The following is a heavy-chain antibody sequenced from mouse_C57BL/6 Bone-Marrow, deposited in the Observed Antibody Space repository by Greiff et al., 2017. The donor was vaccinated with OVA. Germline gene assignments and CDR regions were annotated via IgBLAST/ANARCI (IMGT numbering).Heavy chain of an antibody. Sequence: VQLQQPGAELVKPGASVKMSCKASGYTFTSYWITWVKQRPGQGLVWIGDIYPGSGSTNYNEKFKSKATLTVDTSSSTAYMQLSSLTSEDSAVYYCARPYYGSSYWYFDVWGTGTTVTVSS. V-gene: IGHV1-55*01. J-gene: IGHJ1*03. D-gene: IGHD1-1*01. CDR3: ARPYYGSSYWYFDV. CDR2: IYPGSGST. CDR1: GYTFTSYW.